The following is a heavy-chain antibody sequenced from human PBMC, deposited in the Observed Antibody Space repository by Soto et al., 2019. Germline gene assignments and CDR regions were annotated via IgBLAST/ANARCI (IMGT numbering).Heavy chain of an antibody. CDR1: GYAYTRFT. CDR3: ARQKDYDDCLDL. D-gene: IGHD3-22*01. CDR2: INTGNGNT. Sequence: ASVKGSCKSSGYAYTRFTIHWVRQAPGQRLEWMGSINTGNGNTRFLQKFQGRVTFTRDTSANTAYMELSSLISEDTAVYYCARQKDYDDCLDLWGQGTLVTVSS. J-gene: IGHJ4*02. V-gene: IGHV1-3*04.